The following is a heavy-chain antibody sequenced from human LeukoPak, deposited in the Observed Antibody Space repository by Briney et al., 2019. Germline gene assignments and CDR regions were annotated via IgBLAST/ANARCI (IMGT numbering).Heavy chain of an antibody. V-gene: IGHV1-18*01. CDR3: ARVSLWFGELLPSDP. CDR1: GYTFTSYG. CDR2: ISAYNGNT. Sequence: GASVKVSCKASGYTFTSYGISWVRQAPGQGLEWMGWISAYNGNTNYARKLQGRVTMTTDTSTSTAYMELRSLRSDDTAVYYCARVSLWFGELLPSDPWGQGTLVTVSS. J-gene: IGHJ5*02. D-gene: IGHD3-10*01.